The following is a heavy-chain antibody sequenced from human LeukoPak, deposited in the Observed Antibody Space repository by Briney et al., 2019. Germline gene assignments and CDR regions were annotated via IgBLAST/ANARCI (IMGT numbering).Heavy chain of an antibody. J-gene: IGHJ5*02. Sequence: PGGSLRLSCAASGFTFSSYAMHWVRQAPGKGLEWVAVISYDGSNKYYADSVKGRFTISRDNSKNTLYLQMDSLRAEDTAVYYCASLVWQWLDNWFDPWGQGTLVTVSS. CDR1: GFTFSSYA. CDR3: ASLVWQWLDNWFDP. D-gene: IGHD6-19*01. CDR2: ISYDGSNK. V-gene: IGHV3-30*04.